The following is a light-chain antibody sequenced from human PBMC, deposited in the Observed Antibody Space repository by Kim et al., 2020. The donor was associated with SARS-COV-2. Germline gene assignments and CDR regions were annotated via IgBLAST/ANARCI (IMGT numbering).Light chain of an antibody. CDR3: QVWDSSTWV. V-gene: IGLV3-9*01. CDR1: NIVRRN. J-gene: IGLJ3*02. CDR2: RDY. Sequence: SVALGQTASITCGGNNIVRRNVHWYQQRPGQAPVLVIYRDYNRPSGIPERFSGPNSGNTATLTISRAQDGDEADYYCQVWDSSTWVFGGGTQLTVL.